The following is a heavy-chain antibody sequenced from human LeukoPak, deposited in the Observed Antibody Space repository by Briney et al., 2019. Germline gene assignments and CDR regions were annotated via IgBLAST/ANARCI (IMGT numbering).Heavy chain of an antibody. CDR1: GYTFTGYY. Sequence: GASVKVSCKASGYTFTGYYMHWVRQAPGKGLEWMGRINPNSGGTNYAQKFQGRVTMTRDTSISTAYMELSRLRSDDTAVYYCARDGSSSGRDSYFDYWGQGTLVTVSS. CDR3: ARDGSSSGRDSYFDY. J-gene: IGHJ4*02. D-gene: IGHD6-6*01. V-gene: IGHV1-2*06. CDR2: INPNSGGT.